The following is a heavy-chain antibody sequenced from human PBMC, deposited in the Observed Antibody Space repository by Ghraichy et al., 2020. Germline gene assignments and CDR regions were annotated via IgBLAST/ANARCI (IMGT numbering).Heavy chain of an antibody. CDR3: ARALYYYDSSGYPDAFDI. Sequence: SETLSLTCTVSGGSISSGGYYWSWIRQHPGKGLEWIGYIYYSGSTYYNPSLKSRVTISVDTSKNQFSLKLSSVTAADTAVYYCARALYYYDSSGYPDAFDIWGQGTMVTVSS. CDR1: GGSISSGGYY. D-gene: IGHD3-22*01. V-gene: IGHV4-31*03. J-gene: IGHJ3*02. CDR2: IYYSGST.